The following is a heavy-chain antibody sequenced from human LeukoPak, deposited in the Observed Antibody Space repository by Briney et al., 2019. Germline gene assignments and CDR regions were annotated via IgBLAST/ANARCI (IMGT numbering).Heavy chain of an antibody. CDR1: GFTFSSYW. CDR2: IKQDGSEK. J-gene: IGHJ5*02. V-gene: IGHV3-7*03. D-gene: IGHD3-10*01. Sequence: GGSLRLSCAASGFTFSSYWMSWVRQAPGKGLEWVANIKQDGSEKYYVDSVKGRFTISRDNAKNSLYLQMNSLRAEDTALYHCAREKDSGEIGWFDPWGQGTLVTVSS. CDR3: AREKDSGEIGWFDP.